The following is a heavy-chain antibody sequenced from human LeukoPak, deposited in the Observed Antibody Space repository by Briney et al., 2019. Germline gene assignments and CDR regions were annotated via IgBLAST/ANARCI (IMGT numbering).Heavy chain of an antibody. CDR2: IRSSGTTI. D-gene: IGHD3-10*01. CDR3: ARGRYYGSGSYCDC. J-gene: IGHJ4*02. CDR1: GFTFKNYE. V-gene: IGHV3-48*03. Sequence: GGSLRLSCAASGFTFKNYEMHWVRQAPGKGLEWLSYIRSSGTTIYYADSVKGRFTMSRDNANNSLYLQMNSLRAEDTATYYCARGRYYGSGSYCDCWGQGTLVTVSS.